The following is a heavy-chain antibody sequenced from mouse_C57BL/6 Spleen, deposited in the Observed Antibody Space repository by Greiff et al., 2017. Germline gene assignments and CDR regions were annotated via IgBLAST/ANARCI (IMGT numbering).Heavy chain of an antibody. CDR1: GYTFTSYW. D-gene: IGHD1-1*01. CDR2: IDPSDSYT. V-gene: IGHV1-69*01. J-gene: IGHJ4*01. CDR3: AGRAYYGSSFYAMEY. Sequence: VQLQQPGAELVRPGASVKLSCKASGYTFTSYWMHWVKQRPGQGLEWIGEIDPSDSYTNYNQKFKGKSTLTVDKSSSTAYMQLSSLTSEDSTVYYSAGRAYYGSSFYAMEYWGKGPSVTVA.